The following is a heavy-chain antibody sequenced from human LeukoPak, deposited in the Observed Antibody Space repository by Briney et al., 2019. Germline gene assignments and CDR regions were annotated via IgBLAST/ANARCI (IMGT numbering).Heavy chain of an antibody. CDR1: GGSISSYY. D-gene: IGHD3-9*01. CDR3: ARFDYDILTGKPSGFDY. J-gene: IGHJ4*02. V-gene: IGHV4-59*01. Sequence: SETLSLTCTVSGGSISSYYWSWIRQPPGKGLEWIGYIYYSGSTNYNPSPKSRVTISVDTSKNQFSLKLSSVTAADTAVYCCARFDYDILTGKPSGFDYWGQGTLVTVSS. CDR2: IYYSGST.